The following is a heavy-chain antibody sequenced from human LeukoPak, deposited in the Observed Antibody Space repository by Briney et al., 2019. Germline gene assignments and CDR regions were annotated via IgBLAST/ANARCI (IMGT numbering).Heavy chain of an antibody. J-gene: IGHJ4*02. D-gene: IGHD6-19*01. CDR1: GFTFSSYG. V-gene: IGHV3-33*01. CDR2: IWYDGGNK. CDR3: ASTSVWYEPIDY. Sequence: GRSLRLSCAASGFTFSSYGMHWVRQAPGKGLEWVAVIWYDGGNKYYADSVKGRFTISRDNSKNTLYLQMNSLRAEDTAVYYCASTSVWYEPIDYWGQGTLVTVSS.